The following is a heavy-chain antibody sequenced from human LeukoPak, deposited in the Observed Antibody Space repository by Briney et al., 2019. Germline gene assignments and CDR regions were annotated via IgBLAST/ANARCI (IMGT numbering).Heavy chain of an antibody. CDR1: GGSISSGSYY. CDR3: ARDGTHDYGGYGAFDI. D-gene: IGHD4-17*01. V-gene: IGHV4-61*02. CDR2: IYTSGST. Sequence: PSQTLSLTCTVSGGSISSGSYYWSWIRQPAGKGLEWIGRIYTSGSTNYNPSLKSRVTISVDTSKNQFSLKLSSVTAADTAVYYCARDGTHDYGGYGAFDIWGQGTMVTVSS. J-gene: IGHJ3*02.